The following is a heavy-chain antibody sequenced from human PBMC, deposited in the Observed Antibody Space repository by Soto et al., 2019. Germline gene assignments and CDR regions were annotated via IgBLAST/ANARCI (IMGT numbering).Heavy chain of an antibody. CDR2: IAWNRDII. Sequence: EVQLVESGGGLVQPGRSLRLSCAASGFRFEDYAMHWVRQAPGQGLAWVSGIAWNRDIIGYADSVKGRFTISRDNGKNSLYLQMNSLRPEDTALYYCAKDHYGSAIYGMDVWGQGTTVTVSS. CDR3: AKDHYGSAIYGMDV. V-gene: IGHV3-9*01. J-gene: IGHJ6*02. CDR1: GFRFEDYA. D-gene: IGHD3-10*01.